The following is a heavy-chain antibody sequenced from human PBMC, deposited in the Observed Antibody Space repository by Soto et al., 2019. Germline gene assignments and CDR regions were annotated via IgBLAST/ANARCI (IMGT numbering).Heavy chain of an antibody. CDR2: ISAYNGNT. Sequence: GASVKVSCKTSGYTFTNYAMHWVRQAPGQGLEWMGWISAYNGNTNYAQKLQGRVTMTTDTSTSTAYMELRSLRSDDTAVYYCARDRGYGDYRFDYWGQGTLVTVSS. CDR3: ARDRGYGDYRFDY. J-gene: IGHJ4*02. CDR1: GYTFTNYA. D-gene: IGHD4-17*01. V-gene: IGHV1-18*01.